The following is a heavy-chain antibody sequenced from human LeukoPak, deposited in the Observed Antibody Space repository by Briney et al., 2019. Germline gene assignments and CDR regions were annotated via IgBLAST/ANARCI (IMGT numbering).Heavy chain of an antibody. D-gene: IGHD6-19*01. V-gene: IGHV4-59*08. CDR2: IYNGGNT. J-gene: IGHJ4*02. CDR3: AQTTGWPGFDF. Sequence: PSETLSLTCIVSGASPSSRYWSWIRQPPGGALEWIGYIYNGGNTKYNPSLTSRVTISVDTSKNQFSLKLTSLTAADTAIYYCAQTTGWPGFDFWGPGALVTVSS. CDR1: GASPSSRY.